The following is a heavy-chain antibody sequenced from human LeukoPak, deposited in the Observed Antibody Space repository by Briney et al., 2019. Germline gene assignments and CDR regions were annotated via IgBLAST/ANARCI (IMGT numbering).Heavy chain of an antibody. CDR1: GGSISSSSYY. Sequence: SETLSLTCTVSGGSISSSSYYWGWIRQPPGKGLEWIGSIYYSGSTYYNPSLKSRVTISVDTYKNQFSLKLSSVTAADTAVYYCARGGEVGATTTVFDYWGQGTLVTVSS. V-gene: IGHV4-39*07. CDR2: IYYSGST. J-gene: IGHJ4*02. D-gene: IGHD1-26*01. CDR3: ARGGEVGATTTVFDY.